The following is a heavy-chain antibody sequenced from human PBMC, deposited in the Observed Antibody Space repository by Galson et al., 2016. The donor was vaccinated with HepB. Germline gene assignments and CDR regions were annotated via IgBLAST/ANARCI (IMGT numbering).Heavy chain of an antibody. CDR1: GDSVSSNSVA. D-gene: IGHD6-13*01. CDR2: TYYRSKWYN. V-gene: IGHV6-1*01. CDR3: ARTWHSSFDY. Sequence: CAISGDSVSSNSVAWNWIRQSPSRGLEWLGRTYYRSKWYNDYAVSVKSRITINPDTTKNQFSLQLNSVTPEDTDVYYCARTWHSSFDYWGQGTLVTVSS. J-gene: IGHJ4*02.